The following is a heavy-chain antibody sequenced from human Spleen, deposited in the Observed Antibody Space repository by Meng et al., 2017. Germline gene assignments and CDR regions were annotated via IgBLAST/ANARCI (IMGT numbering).Heavy chain of an antibody. Sequence: QLQLQHGGPGLVKPTPTPYPTCAIAGDSVSSNSAAWNWLRQSPSRGLEWLGRTYYRSKWYNDYAVSVKSRITINPDTSKHQFSLQLNSVTPEDTAVYYCAREGDVGYFDYWGQGTLVTVSS. J-gene: IGHJ4*02. CDR3: AREGDVGYFDY. CDR2: TYYRSKWYN. V-gene: IGHV6-1*01. D-gene: IGHD1-26*01. CDR1: GDSVSSNSAA.